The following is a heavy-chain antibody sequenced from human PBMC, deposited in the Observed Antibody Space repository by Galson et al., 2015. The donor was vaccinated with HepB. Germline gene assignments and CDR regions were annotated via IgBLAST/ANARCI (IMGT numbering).Heavy chain of an antibody. Sequence: SVKVSCKASGYTFTDYVVNWVRQGPGQGLEWMGWMNTNTGKPTYAPGFAGRFVFSLDTSVTTAYLQISSLETDDTAVYYCARSPLRFLDWLPYYDYYYMDVWGEGTTVTVSS. CDR1: GYTFTDYV. V-gene: IGHV7-4-1*02. J-gene: IGHJ6*03. CDR3: ARSPLRFLDWLPYYDYYYMDV. D-gene: IGHD3-3*01. CDR2: MNTNTGKP.